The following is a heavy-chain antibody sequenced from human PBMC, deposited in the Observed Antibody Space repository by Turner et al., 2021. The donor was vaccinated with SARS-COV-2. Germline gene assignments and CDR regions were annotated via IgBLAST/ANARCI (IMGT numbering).Heavy chain of an antibody. CDR2: IHYSGSP. CDR3: VACGTTNCYSGGVDH. D-gene: IGHD2-15*01. CDR1: GGSISSSSYY. V-gene: IGHV4-39*01. Sequence: QLQLQESGPGLVKPSETLSLTCTVSGGSISSSSYYWGWIRQPPGKGLEWIGTIHYSGSPYHNLALRSRVTLSVDPDRDQVSLDLISVTATDAAVYWCVACGTTNCYSGGVDHWGQGARVAVSA. J-gene: IGHJ5*02.